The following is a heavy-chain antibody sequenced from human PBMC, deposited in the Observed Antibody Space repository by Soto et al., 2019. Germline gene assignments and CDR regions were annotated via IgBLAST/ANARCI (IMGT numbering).Heavy chain of an antibody. CDR1: GTPISSNDYF. CDR2: MHASGGT. V-gene: IGHV4-39*01. D-gene: IGHD2-15*01. CDR3: AAIVVGATRHSDVGH. J-gene: IGHJ4*02. Sequence: KTSETLPLTCSVSGTPISSNDYFWAWIRQPPGRGLEFIASMHASGGTYHASSLKTRATMSLDTSKDQFSLKLQSVTAADTGTYYCAAIVVGATRHSDVGHWGQGTLVTVSS.